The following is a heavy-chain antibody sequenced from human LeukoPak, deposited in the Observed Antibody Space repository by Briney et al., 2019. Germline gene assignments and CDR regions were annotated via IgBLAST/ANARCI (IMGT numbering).Heavy chain of an antibody. J-gene: IGHJ4*02. CDR3: AREAGYDSSGYNFDY. Sequence: GPSLRPSCAASGFTFSDYYMSWIRQAPGKGLEWVSYISSSGSTIYYADSVKGRFTISRDNAKNSLYLQMNSLRAEDTAVYYCAREAGYDSSGYNFDYWGQGTLVTVSS. D-gene: IGHD3-22*01. V-gene: IGHV3-11*01. CDR1: GFTFSDYY. CDR2: ISSSGSTI.